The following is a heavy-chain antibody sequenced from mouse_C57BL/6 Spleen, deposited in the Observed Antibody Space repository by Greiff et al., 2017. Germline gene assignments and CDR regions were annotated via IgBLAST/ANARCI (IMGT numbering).Heavy chain of an antibody. Sequence: QVQLQQSGAELVRPGTSVKMSCKASGYTFTNYWIGWAKQRPGHGLEWIGDIYPGGGYTNYNEKFKGKATLTADKSSSTAYMQFSSLTSEDSAIYYCARCDYDVGYAMDYWGQGTSVTVSS. CDR1: GYTFTNYW. CDR3: ARCDYDVGYAMDY. CDR2: IYPGGGYT. V-gene: IGHV1-63*01. D-gene: IGHD2-4*01. J-gene: IGHJ4*01.